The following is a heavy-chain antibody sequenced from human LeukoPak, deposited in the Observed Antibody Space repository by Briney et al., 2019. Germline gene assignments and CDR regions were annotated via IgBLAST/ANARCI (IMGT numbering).Heavy chain of an antibody. CDR2: INPKNAAT. V-gene: IGHV1-2*02. CDR1: GYTFTGHY. D-gene: IGHD6-6*01. J-gene: IGHJ6*03. CDR3: AISSSPEIYYYYMDV. Sequence: GASVKVSCKASGYTFTGHYIHWVRQAPGQGLEWMGWINPKNAATNYGQRFQGRVTMTRDTSTGTVYMELNTLRSDDTAVYYCAISSSPEIYYYYMDVWGKGTTVTVSS.